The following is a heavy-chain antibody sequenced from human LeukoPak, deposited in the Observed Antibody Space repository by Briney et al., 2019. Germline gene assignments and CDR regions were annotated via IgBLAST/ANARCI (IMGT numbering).Heavy chain of an antibody. V-gene: IGHV3-30*02. D-gene: IGHD4/OR15-4a*01. Sequence: GGSLRLSCAASGFTFSTYGLQWVRQAPGKGLEWVSFISYTSHKYYTDSVKGRFTVSRDNSRDTLYLQMSSLRAEDTAVYYCAKADYGDFKENYYMDVWGKGTTVTVSS. CDR3: AKADYGDFKENYYMDV. J-gene: IGHJ6*03. CDR2: ISYTSHK. CDR1: GFTFSTYG.